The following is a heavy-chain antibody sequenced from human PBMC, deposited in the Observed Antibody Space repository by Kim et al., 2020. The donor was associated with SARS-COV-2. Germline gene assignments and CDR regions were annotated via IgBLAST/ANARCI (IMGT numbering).Heavy chain of an antibody. CDR2: ISAYNGNT. CDR1: GYSITTYG. V-gene: IGHV1-18*01. Sequence: ASVKVSCKASGYSITTYGISWVRQAPGQGLEWMGWISAYNGNTKYAQKVQGRVTMTTDTSTSTAYMELRSLRSDDTAVYYCARVSWRSDCSSGSCYLPLDYWGQGTLVTVSS. D-gene: IGHD2-15*01. CDR3: ARVSWRSDCSSGSCYLPLDY. J-gene: IGHJ4*02.